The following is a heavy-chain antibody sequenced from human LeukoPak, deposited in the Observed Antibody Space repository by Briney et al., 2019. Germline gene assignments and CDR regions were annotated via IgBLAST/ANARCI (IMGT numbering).Heavy chain of an antibody. Sequence: PGGSLRLSCAASGFTFSDYAMNWVRQAPGKGLEWVSSISSSSSYIYYADSVKGRFTISRDNAKNSLYLQMNSLRAEDTAVYHCAKPVGNSWFYFDYWGQGTLVTVSS. J-gene: IGHJ4*02. D-gene: IGHD6-13*01. CDR3: AKPVGNSWFYFDY. CDR2: ISSSSSYI. V-gene: IGHV3-21*04. CDR1: GFTFSDYA.